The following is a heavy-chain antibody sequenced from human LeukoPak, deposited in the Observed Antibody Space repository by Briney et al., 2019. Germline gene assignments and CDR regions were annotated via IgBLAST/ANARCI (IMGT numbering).Heavy chain of an antibody. CDR3: ARFPPHFDY. J-gene: IGHJ4*02. CDR2: INHSGST. V-gene: IGHV4-34*01. CDR1: GGSFSGYY. Sequence: SETLSLTCAVYGGSFSGYYWSWVRQPPGKGLEWIGEINHSGSTNYNPPLKSRVTISVDTSKNQFSLKLSSVTAADTAVYYCARFPPHFDYWGQGTLVTVSS.